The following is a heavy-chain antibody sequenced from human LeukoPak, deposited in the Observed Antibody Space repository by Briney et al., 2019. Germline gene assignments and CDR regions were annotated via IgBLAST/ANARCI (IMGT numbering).Heavy chain of an antibody. J-gene: IGHJ4*02. CDR2: INHSGST. V-gene: IGHV4-34*01. D-gene: IGHD6-13*01. CDR1: GGSFSGYY. Sequence: SETLSLTCAVYGGSFSGYYWSWIRQPPGKGLEWIGEINHSGSTNYNPSLKSRVTISVDTSKNQFSPKLSSVTAADTAVYYCARFRYSSSWRPFDYWGQGTLVTVSS. CDR3: ARFRYSSSWRPFDY.